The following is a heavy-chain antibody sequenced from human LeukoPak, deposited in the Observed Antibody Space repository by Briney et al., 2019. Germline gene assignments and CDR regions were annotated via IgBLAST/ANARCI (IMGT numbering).Heavy chain of an antibody. Sequence: GGSLRLSCVATGFIFSNYSMHWVRQAPGKGLEWVSYISRTGNIVYYADSVKGRFTISRDNAKDSLFLQMDSLRDEDTAVYYCANLTHWGQGTLVTVSS. V-gene: IGHV3-48*02. CDR2: ISRTGNIV. D-gene: IGHD2-21*02. J-gene: IGHJ4*02. CDR3: ANLTH. CDR1: GFIFSNYS.